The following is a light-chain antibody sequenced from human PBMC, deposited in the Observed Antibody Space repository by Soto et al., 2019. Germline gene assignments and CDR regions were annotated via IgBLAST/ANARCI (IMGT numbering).Light chain of an antibody. CDR3: HQYENRPT. Sequence: DIPMTQSLSSLSASVGDRVTITCQASQNINNYLTWYQQKPGRAPKLLIYDASNLEAGVPSRFRGSGSGTDFTFTISRLQPEDIATYYCHQYENRPTFGQGTKVDIK. CDR2: DAS. J-gene: IGKJ1*01. CDR1: QNINNY. V-gene: IGKV1-33*01.